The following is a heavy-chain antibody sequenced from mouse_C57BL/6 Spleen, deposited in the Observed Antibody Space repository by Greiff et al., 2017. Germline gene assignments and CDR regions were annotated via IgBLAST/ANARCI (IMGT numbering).Heavy chain of an antibody. CDR3: ARDTGGYGNNWYFDV. CDR1: GFTFRSYA. J-gene: IGHJ1*03. V-gene: IGHV5-4*01. CDR2: ISDGGSYT. D-gene: IGHD2-1*01. Sequence: EVQLKESGGGLVKPGGSLKLSCAASGFTFRSYAMSWVRQTPEKRLEWVATISDGGSYTYYPDNVKGRFTISRDNAKNNLYLQMSHLKSEDTAMYYCARDTGGYGNNWYFDVWGTGTTVTVSS.